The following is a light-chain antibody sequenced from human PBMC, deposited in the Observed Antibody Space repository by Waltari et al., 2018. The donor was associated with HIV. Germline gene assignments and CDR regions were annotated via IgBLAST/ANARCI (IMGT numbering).Light chain of an antibody. CDR1: KLGDTS. Sequence: SYELTQPPSVSVSPGQTASITCSGYKLGDTSASWYQQKPGQSPVLVIHQNSKRPSGIPERFSGSNSGDTATLTISGTQAVDEADYYCQAWDSSSAVVFGGGTKLTVL. J-gene: IGLJ2*01. CDR3: QAWDSSSAVV. V-gene: IGLV3-1*01. CDR2: QNS.